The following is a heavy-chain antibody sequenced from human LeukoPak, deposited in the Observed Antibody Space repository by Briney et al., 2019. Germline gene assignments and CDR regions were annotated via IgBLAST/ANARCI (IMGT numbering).Heavy chain of an antibody. CDR2: ISGSGGST. Sequence: SGGPLRLSCAASGFTFSSYAMSWVRQAPGRGLEWVSAISGSGGSTYYADSVKGRLTISRDNSKNTLYLQMNSLRAEDTAVYYCAKISGSYTSPPYDYWGQGTLVTVSS. V-gene: IGHV3-23*01. CDR1: GFTFSSYA. J-gene: IGHJ4*02. D-gene: IGHD1-26*01. CDR3: AKISGSYTSPPYDY.